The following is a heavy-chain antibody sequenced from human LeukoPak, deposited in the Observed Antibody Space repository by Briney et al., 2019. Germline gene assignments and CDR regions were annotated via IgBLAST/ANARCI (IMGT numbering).Heavy chain of an antibody. D-gene: IGHD6-13*01. CDR1: GGSISSSNYY. CDR3: ARRVAAAENFDY. Sequence: SETLSLTCTVSGGSISSSNYYWGWIRQPPGKGLEWIGSFYYSGSTYYNPSLKSRVTISIDTSKNQFSLRLSSVTAADTAVYYCARRVAAAENFDYWGQGTLVTVSS. V-gene: IGHV4-39*01. CDR2: FYYSGST. J-gene: IGHJ4*02.